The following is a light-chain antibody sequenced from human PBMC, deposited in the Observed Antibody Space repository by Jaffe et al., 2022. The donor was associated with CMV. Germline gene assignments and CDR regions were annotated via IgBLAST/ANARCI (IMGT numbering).Light chain of an antibody. CDR3: ISRASSSTPVV. V-gene: IGLV2-14*03. CDR1: SSDFGGYNY. J-gene: IGLJ1*01. CDR2: DVS. Sequence: QSALTQPAAVSGSPGQSITISCTGTSSDFGGYNYVSWYQQHPGKAPKLMMYDVSNRPSGVSTRFSGSKFDNTASLTISGLQAEDEADYYCISRASSSTPVVFGTGTKVTVL.